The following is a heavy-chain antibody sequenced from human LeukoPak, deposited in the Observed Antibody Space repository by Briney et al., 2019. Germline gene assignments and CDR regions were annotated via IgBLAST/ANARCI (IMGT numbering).Heavy chain of an antibody. CDR2: MNPNSGNT. Sequence: ASVKVSCKASGYTFTSYDINWVRQATGQGLEWMGWMNPNSGNTGYAQKFQGRVAITRNTSISTDYMELSSLRSEDTAVYYCARVTQQLALQGFDPWGQGTLVTVSS. CDR1: GYTFTSYD. D-gene: IGHD6-13*01. J-gene: IGHJ5*02. CDR3: ARVTQQLALQGFDP. V-gene: IGHV1-8*03.